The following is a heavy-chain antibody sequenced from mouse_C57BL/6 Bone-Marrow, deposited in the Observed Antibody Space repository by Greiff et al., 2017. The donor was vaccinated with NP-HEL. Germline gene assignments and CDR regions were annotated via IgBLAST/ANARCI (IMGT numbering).Heavy chain of an antibody. D-gene: IGHD2-13*01. J-gene: IGHJ1*03. V-gene: IGHV1-82*01. CDR1: GYAFSSSW. CDR2: IYPGDGDT. Sequence: QVQLQQSGPELVKPGASVKISCKASGYAFSSSWMNWVKQRPGKGLEWIGRIYPGDGDTNYNGKFKGKATLTADKSSSTAYMQLSSLTSEDSAVYFCARWRLRYWYFDVWGTGTTVTVSS. CDR3: ARWRLRYWYFDV.